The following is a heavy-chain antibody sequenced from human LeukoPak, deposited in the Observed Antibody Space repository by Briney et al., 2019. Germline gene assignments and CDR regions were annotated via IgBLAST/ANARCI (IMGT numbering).Heavy chain of an antibody. CDR1: GFRFNSYE. Sequence: PGGSLRLSCVASGFRFNSYEMNWVRQAPGKGLEWVAYISESGKTTDYADSVQGRFTIARDDAKSSLFLQMNSLKSEDTAVYYCARVELLRHNWFDPWGQGTLVTVSS. CDR2: ISESGKTT. CDR3: ARVELLRHNWFDP. J-gene: IGHJ5*02. D-gene: IGHD2-15*01. V-gene: IGHV3-48*03.